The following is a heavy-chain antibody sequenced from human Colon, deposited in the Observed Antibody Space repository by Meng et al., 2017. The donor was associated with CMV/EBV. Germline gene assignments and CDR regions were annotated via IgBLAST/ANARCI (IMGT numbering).Heavy chain of an antibody. Sequence: SETLSLTCIVSGASVASHFLNWIRQSPGRGLEWIGSIYHNGSIINNNGSADYNHALRSRVTISVDLPKNQFSLSLEAVTAADTAVYFCARSITEYRPPLASWGPGALVTVSS. CDR3: ARSITEYRPPLAS. D-gene: IGHD2/OR15-2a*01. V-gene: IGHV4-59*02. J-gene: IGHJ5*01. CDR1: GASVASHF. CDR2: IYHNGSIINNNGSA.